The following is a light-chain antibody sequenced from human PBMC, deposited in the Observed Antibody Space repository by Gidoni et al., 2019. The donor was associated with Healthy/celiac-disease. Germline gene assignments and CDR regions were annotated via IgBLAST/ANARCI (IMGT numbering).Light chain of an antibody. CDR2: TNT. CDR1: NSNIGSNA. Sequence: QSVLPQPPSASGTPGQRVTITCSGSNSNIGSNAVHWYQQLPGTPPKLLIYTNTQRPSGVPNRFSGSKSGTSASLAISGLQSEDEADYHCAAWDDSLNGPVFGGGTQLTVL. CDR3: AAWDDSLNGPV. J-gene: IGLJ7*01. V-gene: IGLV1-44*01.